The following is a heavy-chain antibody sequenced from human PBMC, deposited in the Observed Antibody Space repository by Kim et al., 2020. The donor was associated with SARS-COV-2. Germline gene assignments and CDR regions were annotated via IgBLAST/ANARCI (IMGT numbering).Heavy chain of an antibody. CDR1: GGSISSYY. CDR3: ARVSGYSSGWYPY. V-gene: IGHV4-59*01. D-gene: IGHD6-19*01. Sequence: SETLSLTCTVSGGSISSYYWSWIRQPPGKGLEWIGYIYYSGSTNYNPSLKSRVTISVDTYKNQFSLKLSSVTAADTAVYYCARVSGYSSGWYPYWGQGTLVTVSS. CDR2: IYYSGST. J-gene: IGHJ4*02.